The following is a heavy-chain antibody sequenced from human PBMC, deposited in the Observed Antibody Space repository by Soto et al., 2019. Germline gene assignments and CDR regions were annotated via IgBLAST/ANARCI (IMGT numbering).Heavy chain of an antibody. V-gene: IGHV4-39*07. J-gene: IGHJ2*01. CDR2: IYHSGST. CDR3: ARGGYGPWYFDL. Sequence: QLQLQESGPGLVKPSETLSLTCTVSGGSISSSSYYWGWIRQPPGKGLEWIGSIYHSGSTYYNPSLKSRVTISVDRSKNQFSLKLSSVTAADTAVYYCARGGYGPWYFDLWGRGTLVTVSS. D-gene: IGHD6-13*01. CDR1: GGSISSSSYY.